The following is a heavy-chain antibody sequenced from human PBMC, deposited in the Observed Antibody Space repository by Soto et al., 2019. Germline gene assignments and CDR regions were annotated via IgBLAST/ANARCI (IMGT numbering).Heavy chain of an antibody. V-gene: IGHV3-33*01. CDR3: ARGGGYYDSSGYPQEYYFDY. CDR2: IWYDGSNK. J-gene: IGHJ4*02. D-gene: IGHD3-22*01. Sequence: GGSLRLSCAAPGFTFSSYGMHWVRQAPGKGLERVAVIWYDGSNKYYADSVKGRFTISRDNSKNTLYLQMNSLRAEDTAVYYCARGGGYYDSSGYPQEYYFDYWGQGTLVTVSS. CDR1: GFTFSSYG.